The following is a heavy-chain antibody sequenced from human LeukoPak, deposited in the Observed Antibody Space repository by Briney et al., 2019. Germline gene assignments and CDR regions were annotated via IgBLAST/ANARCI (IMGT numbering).Heavy chain of an antibody. CDR3: AKDGSGSYYRTPFDY. CDR2: ISGSGGST. CDR1: GFTFSSYA. J-gene: IGHJ4*02. D-gene: IGHD3-10*01. Sequence: GSLRLSCAASGFTFSSYAMSWVRQAPGKGLEWVSAISGSGGSTYYADSVKGRFTISRDNSKNTLYLQMNSLRAEDTAVYYCAKDGSGSYYRTPFDYWGQGTLVTVSS. V-gene: IGHV3-23*01.